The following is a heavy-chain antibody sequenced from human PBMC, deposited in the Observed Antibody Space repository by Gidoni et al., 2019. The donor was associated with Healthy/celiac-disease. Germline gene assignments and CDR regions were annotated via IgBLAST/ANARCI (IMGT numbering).Heavy chain of an antibody. V-gene: IGHV3-23*01. CDR2: ISGSGGST. Sequence: EVQLLESGGGWVQPGGSLRLPCAASGFPFSSYAMCWVRQAPGNGLAWISAISGSGGSTYYADTVKGRFTISRDNSKNTLYLQMNSLRAEDTAVYYCAKDHGGYYYDSSGYYDYWGQGTLVTVSS. J-gene: IGHJ4*02. CDR1: GFPFSSYA. D-gene: IGHD3-22*01. CDR3: AKDHGGYYYDSSGYYDY.